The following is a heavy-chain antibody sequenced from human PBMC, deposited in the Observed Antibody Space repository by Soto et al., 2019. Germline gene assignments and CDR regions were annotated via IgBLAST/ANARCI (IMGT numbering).Heavy chain of an antibody. CDR3: AKTPRPYYYYYMDV. Sequence: GGSLILSCAASGFTFSSYAMSWVRQAPGKGLEWVSAISGSGGSTYYADSVKGRFTISRDNSKNTLYLQMNSLRAEDTAVYYCAKTPRPYYYYYMDVWGKGTTVTVSS. CDR1: GFTFSSYA. V-gene: IGHV3-23*01. CDR2: ISGSGGST. J-gene: IGHJ6*03.